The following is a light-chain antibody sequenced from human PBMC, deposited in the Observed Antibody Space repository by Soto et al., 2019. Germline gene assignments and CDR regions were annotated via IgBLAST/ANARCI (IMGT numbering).Light chain of an antibody. V-gene: IGKV3-11*01. Sequence: ESVLMQSPATLTITQAERATLSCRARQSVSNYLAGAQQKPGQAPRRLIYDASNRATEIPARFSGSGSGTDFTLTISSLEPEDFAVYYCQQRSNWPTVGQGTRLEI. CDR3: QQRSNWPT. CDR1: QSVSNY. J-gene: IGKJ5*01. CDR2: DAS.